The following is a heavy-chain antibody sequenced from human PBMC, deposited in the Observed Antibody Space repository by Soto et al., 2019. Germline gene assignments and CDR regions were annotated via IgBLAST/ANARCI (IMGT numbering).Heavy chain of an antibody. D-gene: IGHD3-10*01. CDR2: ISVYNGNI. V-gene: IGHV1-18*01. Sequence: QVQLLQSGAEVKKPGASVKVSCKASGYMFNTYGITWVRQAPGQGLEWMGWISVYNGNIDYAQKFEGRVHMTIDTSTSKAYMELKSLTSDDTAVYYCARTYGSGDYFLPFEYWGQGTPVSVSS. CDR1: GYMFNTYG. CDR3: ARTYGSGDYFLPFEY. J-gene: IGHJ4*02.